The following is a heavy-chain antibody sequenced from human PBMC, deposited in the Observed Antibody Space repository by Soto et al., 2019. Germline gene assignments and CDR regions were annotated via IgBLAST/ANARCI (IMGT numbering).Heavy chain of an antibody. D-gene: IGHD3-22*01. CDR2: IYYSGST. CDR3: ARVTHDSSGYYYYYYGMDV. CDR1: GGSISSGDYY. J-gene: IGHJ6*02. V-gene: IGHV4-30-4*01. Sequence: PSETLSLTCTVSGGSISSGDYYWRWIRQPPGKGLEWIGYIYYSGSTYYNPSLKSRVTISVDTSKNQFSLKLSSVTAADTAVYYCARVTHDSSGYYYYYYGMDVWGQGTTVTV.